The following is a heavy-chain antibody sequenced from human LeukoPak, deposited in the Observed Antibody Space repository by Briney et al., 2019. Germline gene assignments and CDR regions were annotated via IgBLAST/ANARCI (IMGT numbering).Heavy chain of an antibody. Sequence: ASVKVSCKASGASFTNYYIHWVRQAPGQGLEWVGLIYPGGGWTNYAQKFQGRVTTTTDTSTGTVYMELSSLRSEDTAVYYCARDMPHNCFDPWGQGTLVTVSP. CDR2: IYPGGGWT. D-gene: IGHD2-2*01. CDR3: ARDMPHNCFDP. J-gene: IGHJ5*02. CDR1: GASFTNYY. V-gene: IGHV1-46*01.